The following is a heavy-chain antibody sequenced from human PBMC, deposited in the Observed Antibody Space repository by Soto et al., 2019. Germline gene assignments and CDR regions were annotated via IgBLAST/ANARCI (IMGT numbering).Heavy chain of an antibody. Sequence: GGSLRLSCAASGFTFSSYSMNWVRQAPGKGLEWVSSISSSSSYIYYADSVKGRFTISRDNAKNSLYLQMNSLRAEDTAVYYCARGRGEDYGDYKLNAFDIWGQGTMVTVSS. V-gene: IGHV3-21*01. CDR1: GFTFSSYS. CDR2: ISSSSSYI. J-gene: IGHJ3*02. D-gene: IGHD4-17*01. CDR3: ARGRGEDYGDYKLNAFDI.